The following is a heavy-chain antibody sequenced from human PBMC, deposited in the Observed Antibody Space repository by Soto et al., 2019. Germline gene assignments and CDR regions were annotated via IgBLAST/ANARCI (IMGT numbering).Heavy chain of an antibody. CDR3: ATAYNWNYVPNHDASDI. D-gene: IGHD1-7*01. J-gene: IGHJ3*02. CDR2: FDPEDGET. V-gene: IGHV1-24*01. Sequence: ASVKVSCKVSGYTLTELSMHWVRQAPGKGLEWMGGFDPEDGETIYAQKFQGRVTMTEDTSTDTAYMELSSLRSEDTAVYYCATAYNWNYVPNHDASDIWGQGTMVTVSS. CDR1: GYTLTELS.